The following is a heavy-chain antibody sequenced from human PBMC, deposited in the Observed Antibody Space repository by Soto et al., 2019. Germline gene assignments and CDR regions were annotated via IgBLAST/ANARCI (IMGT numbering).Heavy chain of an antibody. CDR2: INSDGTLT. J-gene: IGHJ4*02. CDR1: GFSFNNYW. D-gene: IGHD5-12*01. V-gene: IGHV3-74*01. Sequence: GGSLRVSCAASGFSFNNYWMHWVRQAPGKGLVWVSRINSDGTLTNYADSVKGRFTISRDNAKNTLRLQMNSLRAEDTAVYYCARGISGAYDSTYDWWGQGTLVTVSS. CDR3: ARGISGAYDSTYDW.